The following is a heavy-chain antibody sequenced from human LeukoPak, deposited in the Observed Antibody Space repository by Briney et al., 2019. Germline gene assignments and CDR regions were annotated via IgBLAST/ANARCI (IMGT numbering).Heavy chain of an antibody. V-gene: IGHV3-23*01. CDR2: ISSSGTGT. D-gene: IGHD4-17*01. CDR1: GFTFSSYA. CDR3: AKQAEAFGDSVTQH. Sequence: GGSLRLSCAASGFTFSSYAMSWVRQAPGKGLEGVSVISSSGTGTYYLDSVKGRFTISRDNSKNTLYLQMNSLRVEDTALYYCAKQAEAFGDSVTQHWGQGTLVTVSS. J-gene: IGHJ1*01.